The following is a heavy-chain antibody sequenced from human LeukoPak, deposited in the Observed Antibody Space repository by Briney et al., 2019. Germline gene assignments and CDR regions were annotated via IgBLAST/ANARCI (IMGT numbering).Heavy chain of an antibody. D-gene: IGHD2-15*01. CDR3: ANHLACGSTTCPSFDN. V-gene: IGHV3-21*01. CDR1: GFTFSRYS. CDR2: ISDTGYYI. Sequence: GGSLRLSCAASGFTFSRYSMNWVRQAPGKGLEWVSSISDTGYYIYYADSVKGRFTISRDNAKNSLSLQMNNLRAEDTAVYYCANHLACGSTTCPSFDNWGQGTLVTVSS. J-gene: IGHJ4*02.